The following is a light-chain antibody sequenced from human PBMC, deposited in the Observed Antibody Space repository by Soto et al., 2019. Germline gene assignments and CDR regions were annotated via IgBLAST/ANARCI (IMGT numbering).Light chain of an antibody. CDR1: QSISTY. CDR2: GAS. V-gene: IGKV1-39*01. Sequence: DIQMTQSPSSLSASVGDRVTITCRASQSISTYLNWYQQKPGKAPKLLIYGASSLQSGVPSRFNGRGSGTDFTLTISSLQPKDFATYYCQQSYSTLLTFGGGTKVEIK. J-gene: IGKJ4*01. CDR3: QQSYSTLLT.